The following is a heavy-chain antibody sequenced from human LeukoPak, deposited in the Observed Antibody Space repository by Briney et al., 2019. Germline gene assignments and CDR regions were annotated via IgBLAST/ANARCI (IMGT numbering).Heavy chain of an antibody. V-gene: IGHV3-30-3*01. J-gene: IGHJ4*02. CDR3: ARDISGGYSFDY. D-gene: IGHD1-26*01. Sequence: GRPLRLSCAASGFTFSSHAMHWVRQAPGKGLEWVSFLSWDGNIKYYTDSVKGQFTSSRDNSRNTLYLQMNSLGPQDTAVYYCARDISGGYSFDYWGQGTLVTVSS. CDR1: GFTFSSHA. CDR2: LSWDGNIK.